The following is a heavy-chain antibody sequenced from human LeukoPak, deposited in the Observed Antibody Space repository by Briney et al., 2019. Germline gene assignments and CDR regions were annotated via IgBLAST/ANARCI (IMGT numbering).Heavy chain of an antibody. Sequence: GRSLRHSCAATGFTFDDYAMHWVRQAPGKGLEWVSGISWNSGSIGYADSVKGRFTISRDNAKNSLYLQMNSLRAGDTALYYCAKGYCSSTSCYEAYHFDYWGQGTLVTVSS. J-gene: IGHJ4*02. D-gene: IGHD2-2*01. CDR3: AKGYCSSTSCYEAYHFDY. V-gene: IGHV3-9*01. CDR2: ISWNSGSI. CDR1: GFTFDDYA.